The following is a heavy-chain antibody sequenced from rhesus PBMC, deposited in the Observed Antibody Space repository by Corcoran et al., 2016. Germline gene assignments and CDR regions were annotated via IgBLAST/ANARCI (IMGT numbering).Heavy chain of an antibody. CDR2: INGNSGRT. J-gene: IGHJ5-2*02. CDR1: GGSFSSYW. V-gene: IGHV4-80*01. CDR3: ARAPYEDDFGYYFDSLDV. Sequence: QVQLQESGPGLVKPSETLSLTCAVSGGSFSSYWWSWIRQPPGKGRGWIGEINGNSGRTNYNPSLKSRVTISKDTSKNQFSLKLTSVTAADTAVYYCARAPYEDDFGYYFDSLDVWGRGVLVTVSS. D-gene: IGHD3-9*01.